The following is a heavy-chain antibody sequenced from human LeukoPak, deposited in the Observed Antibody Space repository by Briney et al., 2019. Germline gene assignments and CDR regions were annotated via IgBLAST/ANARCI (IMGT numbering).Heavy chain of an antibody. CDR1: GCTLSSYA. J-gene: IGHJ4*02. CDR2: ISGSGGST. Sequence: GGSLRLSCPGSGCTLSSYAMSWVGQAPWKGPEWVSAISGSGGSTYYADSVKGRFTISRDNYKNSLFLQVNSMRAEDTDVYFCAKDQEKDHYYGTGSGYWGQGDLGTVSS. V-gene: IGHV3-23*01. D-gene: IGHD3-10*01. CDR3: AKDQEKDHYYGTGSGY.